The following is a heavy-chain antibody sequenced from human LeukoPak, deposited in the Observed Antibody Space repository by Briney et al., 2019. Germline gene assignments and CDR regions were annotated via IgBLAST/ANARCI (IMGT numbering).Heavy chain of an antibody. Sequence: GGSLRLSCAASGFTFSSYAMHWVRQDPGKGLEWVAVISYDGSNKYYADSVKGRFTISRDNSKNTLYLQMNSLRAEDTAVYYCARARFTTVTTGLLDYWGQGTLVTVSS. CDR3: ARARFTTVTTGLLDY. D-gene: IGHD4-11*01. CDR2: ISYDGSNK. J-gene: IGHJ4*02. V-gene: IGHV3-30-3*01. CDR1: GFTFSSYA.